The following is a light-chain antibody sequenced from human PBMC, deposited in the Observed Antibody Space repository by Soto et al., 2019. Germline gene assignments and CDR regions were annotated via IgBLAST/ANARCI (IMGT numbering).Light chain of an antibody. V-gene: IGKV3-20*01. Sequence: EIVLTQSPGTLSLSPVERATLSCRASQSVSSSYLAWYQQKPGQAPRLLIYGASSRATGIPDRFSGSGSGTDFSLIISILEPEDFPVYDCQQYFSSRWTFGKGIKLEIK. CDR2: GAS. CDR1: QSVSSSY. J-gene: IGKJ1*01. CDR3: QQYFSSRWT.